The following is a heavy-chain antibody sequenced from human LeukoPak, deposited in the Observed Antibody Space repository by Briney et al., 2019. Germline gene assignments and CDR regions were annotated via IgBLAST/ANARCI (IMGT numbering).Heavy chain of an antibody. J-gene: IGHJ4*02. CDR3: ARIPTVTFFDY. Sequence: PSETLSLTCTVSGGSISSSSYYWGWIRQPPGKGLEWIGSIYYSGSTYYNPSLKSRVTISVDTSKNQFSLKLSSVTAADTAVYYCARIPTVTFFDYWGQGTLVTVSS. CDR2: IYYSGST. D-gene: IGHD4-17*01. CDR1: GGSISSSSYY. V-gene: IGHV4-39*07.